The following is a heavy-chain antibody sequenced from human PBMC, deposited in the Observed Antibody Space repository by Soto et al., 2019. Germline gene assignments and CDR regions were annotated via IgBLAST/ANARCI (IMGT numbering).Heavy chain of an antibody. CDR2: IYSGGSS. Sequence: GGSLRLSCAASGFTFSSYSMNWVRQAPGKGLEWVSVIYSGGSSYYTVSVKGRFTISRDNSKNTLYLQMNSLRAEDTAVYYCARLGPYGSESYSFRYNWFDPWGQGTLVTVSS. J-gene: IGHJ5*02. CDR3: ARLGPYGSESYSFRYNWFDP. V-gene: IGHV3-53*01. CDR1: GFTFSSYS. D-gene: IGHD3-10*01.